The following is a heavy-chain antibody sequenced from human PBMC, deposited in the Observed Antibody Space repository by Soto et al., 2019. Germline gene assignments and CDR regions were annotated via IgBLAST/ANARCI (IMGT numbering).Heavy chain of an antibody. J-gene: IGHJ4*02. CDR1: GGSIRSGDSY. D-gene: IGHD3-22*01. V-gene: IGHV4-30-4*01. Sequence: QVQLQESGPGLVKPSQTLSLTCTVSGGSIRSGDSYWSWIRQPPGKGLEWIGYIYYSGSTYYNPSLKSRVTISLDTSKNQFSLNLSSVTAADTAVYYCARTHYSDRSGTDYWGQGTLVTVSS. CDR3: ARTHYSDRSGTDY. CDR2: IYYSGST.